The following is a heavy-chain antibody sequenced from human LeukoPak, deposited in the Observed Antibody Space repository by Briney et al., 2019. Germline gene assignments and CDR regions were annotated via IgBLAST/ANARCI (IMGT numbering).Heavy chain of an antibody. J-gene: IGHJ4*02. CDR2: ISYDGNNK. CDR3: AKEVTAAGGNFGY. CDR1: GFTFSTSI. D-gene: IGHD6-13*01. Sequence: GGSLRLSCAASGFTFSTSIMHWVRQAPGKGLEWVAVISYDGNNKYYADSVKGRFTISRDNSKSTLYVQMNSLRAEDTAVYYCAKEVTAAGGNFGYWGQGTLVTVSS. V-gene: IGHV3-30*18.